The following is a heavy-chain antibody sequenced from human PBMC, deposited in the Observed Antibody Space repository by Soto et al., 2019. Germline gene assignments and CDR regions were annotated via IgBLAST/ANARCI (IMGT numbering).Heavy chain of an antibody. CDR1: GFTFSSYG. CDR2: IWYDGSNK. CDR3: VRGYCSGGSCPPLDH. V-gene: IGHV3-33*01. J-gene: IGHJ4*02. D-gene: IGHD2-15*01. Sequence: QVQLVESGGGVVQPGRSLRLSCAASGFTFSSYGMHWVRQAPGKGLEWVAVIWYDGSNKYYADSVKGRFTISRDNSKNTLYLQMNSLRAEDTAVYYCVRGYCSGGSCPPLDHWGQGTLVTVSS.